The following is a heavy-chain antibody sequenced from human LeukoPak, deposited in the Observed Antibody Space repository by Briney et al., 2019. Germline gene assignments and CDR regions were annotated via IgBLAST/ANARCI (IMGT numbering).Heavy chain of an antibody. Sequence: ASVKVSCKVSGYTLTELSMHWVRQAPGQGLEWMGWIHTYTGNPTYAQGLTGRFVFSLDTAVDTAYLQISGLQSEDTAIYYCARVRLWFGELSPTDAFDVWGQGTLVTVSS. CDR1: GYTLTELS. V-gene: IGHV7-4-1*02. D-gene: IGHD3-10*01. CDR2: IHTYTGNP. CDR3: ARVRLWFGELSPTDAFDV. J-gene: IGHJ3*01.